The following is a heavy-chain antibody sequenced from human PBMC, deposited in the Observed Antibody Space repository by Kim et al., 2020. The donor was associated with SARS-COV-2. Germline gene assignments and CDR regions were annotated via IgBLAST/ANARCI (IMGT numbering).Heavy chain of an antibody. D-gene: IGHD5-12*01. CDR3: AREKSSGYELDY. J-gene: IGHJ4*02. CDR1: GFSFSDYY. CDR2: ISSSGSTL. V-gene: IGHV3-11*01. Sequence: GGSLRLSCAASGFSFSDYYMSWIRQAPGKGLEWVAHISSSGSTLDHADSVKGRFTISRDNAENSLYLQMDNLRADDTAVYYCAREKSSGYELDYRGQGIL.